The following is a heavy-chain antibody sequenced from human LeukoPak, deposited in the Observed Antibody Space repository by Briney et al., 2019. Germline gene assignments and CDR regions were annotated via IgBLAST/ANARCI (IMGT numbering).Heavy chain of an antibody. D-gene: IGHD3-3*02. V-gene: IGHV4-61*02. Sequence: PSETLSLTCTVSGGSINSGTYYWTWIRQPAGKGLEWIGRIYTSGSTNYKPSLKSRVTISVDTSKNQFSLRLSSVTAADTAVYYCARDYHLAVGRLVQFDNWGQGTLVTVSS. J-gene: IGHJ4*02. CDR3: ARDYHLAVGRLVQFDN. CDR1: GGSINSGTYY. CDR2: IYTSGST.